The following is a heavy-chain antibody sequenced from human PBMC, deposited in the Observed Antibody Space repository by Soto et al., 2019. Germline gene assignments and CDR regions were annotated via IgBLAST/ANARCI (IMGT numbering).Heavy chain of an antibody. D-gene: IGHD1-26*01. V-gene: IGHV3-7*03. Sequence: EVQLVESGGGLVQPGGSLRLSCAASGFTFSSNWMSWVRQAPGKGLEWVANIKEDGSEKYYVDSVRGRFTISRDNAKNSLYLQMNSLRAEDTALYYCASGTTDIVGVDYWGQGTLVTVSS. CDR2: IKEDGSEK. CDR1: GFTFSSNW. J-gene: IGHJ4*02. CDR3: ASGTTDIVGVDY.